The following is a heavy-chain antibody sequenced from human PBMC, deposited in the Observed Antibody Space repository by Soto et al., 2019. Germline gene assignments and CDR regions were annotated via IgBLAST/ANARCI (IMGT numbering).Heavy chain of an antibody. Sequence: PGGSLRLSCAASGFTFSRYAMSWVRQAPGKGLEWVSAISGSGGSTYYADSVKGRFTISRDNSKNTLYLQMNSLRAEDTAVYYCAAPLYCSGGSCYYPRRAFDIWGQGTMVTVSS. J-gene: IGHJ3*02. D-gene: IGHD2-15*01. CDR3: AAPLYCSGGSCYYPRRAFDI. CDR1: GFTFSRYA. V-gene: IGHV3-23*01. CDR2: ISGSGGST.